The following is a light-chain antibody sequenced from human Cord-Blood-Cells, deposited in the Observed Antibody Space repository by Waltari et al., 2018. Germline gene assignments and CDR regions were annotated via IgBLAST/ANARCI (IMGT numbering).Light chain of an antibody. J-gene: IGLJ3*02. Sequence: QSVLTQPPSASGTPGQRVTISCSGSSSNIGSNTVNWSQQLPGTAPKLLIYSNIQRPSGVPDRFSGSKSGTSASLAISGLQSEDEAVYYCAAWDDSLNGWVFGGGTKLTVL. V-gene: IGLV1-44*01. CDR3: AAWDDSLNGWV. CDR2: SNI. CDR1: SSNIGSNT.